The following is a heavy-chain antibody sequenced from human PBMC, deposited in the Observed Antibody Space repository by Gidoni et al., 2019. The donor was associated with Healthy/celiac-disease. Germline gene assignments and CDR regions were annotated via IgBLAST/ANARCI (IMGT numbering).Heavy chain of an antibody. V-gene: IGHV3-15*01. J-gene: IGHJ4*02. CDR2: NKSKTDGGTT. D-gene: IGHD3-10*01. CDR1: GFPLSNAS. Sequence: EVQLVESGGGLVKPGGSLRLSCAASGFPLSNASMSRVRQSHGKGLEWVGRNKSKTDGGTTDYAAPVKGRLTISREDSKNTLYLQMNSLKTEDTAVYYCTTAPGKRPYYYGSGSYHFDYLGQGTLVTVSS. CDR3: TTAPGKRPYYYGSGSYHFDY.